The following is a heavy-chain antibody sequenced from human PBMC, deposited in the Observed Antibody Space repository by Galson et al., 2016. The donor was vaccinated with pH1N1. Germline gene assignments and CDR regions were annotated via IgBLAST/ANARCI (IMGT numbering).Heavy chain of an antibody. CDR1: GYSFTRYY. V-gene: IGHV1-46*04. J-gene: IGHJ3*02. CDR2: ITPTDGST. Sequence: SVKVSCKASGYSFTRYYVHWVRQAPGQGLEWMGIITPTDGSTRYAQKLQGRVAMTRDTSTSTVYMELSSLRSEDRAVYYCARDPSYCGGDCYLGGAFDIWGQGKMVTVSS. D-gene: IGHD2-21*02. CDR3: ARDPSYCGGDCYLGGAFDI.